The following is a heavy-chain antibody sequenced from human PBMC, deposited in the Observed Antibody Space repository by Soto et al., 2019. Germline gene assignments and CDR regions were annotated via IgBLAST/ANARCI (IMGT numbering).Heavy chain of an antibody. V-gene: IGHV4-31*03. D-gene: IGHD4-17*01. Sequence: PSETLSLTCTVSRGSISSGGYYWTWIRQHPGKSLEWIGYIYYSGSTYYNPSLKSRVTISVDTSKNHFSLKLSSVTAADTAVYYCARKATVTTCYDYWGQGTLVTVSS. CDR3: ARKATVTTCYDY. J-gene: IGHJ4*02. CDR1: RGSISSGGYY. CDR2: IYYSGST.